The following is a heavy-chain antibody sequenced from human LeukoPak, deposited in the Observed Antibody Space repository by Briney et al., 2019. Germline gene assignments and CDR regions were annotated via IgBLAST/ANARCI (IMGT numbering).Heavy chain of an antibody. CDR3: ARENCSSTSCHPYYYYGMDV. D-gene: IGHD2-2*01. Sequence: GASVKVSCKASGYTFTGYYMHWVRRAPGQGLEWMGRINPNSGGTNYAQKFQGRVTMTRDTSISTAYMELSRLRSDDTAVYYCARENCSSTSCHPYYYYGMDVWGQGTTVTVSS. J-gene: IGHJ6*02. CDR2: INPNSGGT. V-gene: IGHV1-2*06. CDR1: GYTFTGYY.